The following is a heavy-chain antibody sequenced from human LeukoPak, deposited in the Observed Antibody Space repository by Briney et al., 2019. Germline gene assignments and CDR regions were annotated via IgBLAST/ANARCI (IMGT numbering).Heavy chain of an antibody. CDR3: ARDIPIAAAGSGFDY. CDR1: GGTFSSYA. J-gene: IGHJ4*02. CDR2: IIPILGIA. V-gene: IGHV1-69*04. Sequence: SVKVSCKASGGTFSSYAISWVRQAPGQGLEWMGRIIPILGIANYAQKFQGRVTITADKSTSTAYMELSSLRSEDTAVYYCARDIPIAAAGSGFDYWGQGTLVTVSS. D-gene: IGHD6-13*01.